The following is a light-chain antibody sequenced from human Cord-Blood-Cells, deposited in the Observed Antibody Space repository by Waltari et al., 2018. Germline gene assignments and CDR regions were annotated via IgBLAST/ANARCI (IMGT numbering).Light chain of an antibody. Sequence: DIQMTQSPSSLSPSVGDRVTITCRASQSLSSYLNWYQQKPGKAPKLLIYAASSLQSGVPSRFSGSGSGTDFTLTISSLQPEDFATYYCQQSYSTPITFGQGTRLEIK. J-gene: IGKJ5*01. V-gene: IGKV1-39*01. CDR2: AAS. CDR1: QSLSSY. CDR3: QQSYSTPIT.